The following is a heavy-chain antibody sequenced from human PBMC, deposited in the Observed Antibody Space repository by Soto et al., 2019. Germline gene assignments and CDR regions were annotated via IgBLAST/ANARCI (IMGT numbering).Heavy chain of an antibody. D-gene: IGHD3-10*01. J-gene: IGHJ3*02. V-gene: IGHV3-21*01. CDR2: ISSGSTYI. Sequence: EVQLVESGGGLVKPGGSLRLSCAASGFTFSSYSMNWVRQAPGKGLEWVSSISSGSTYIYYADSVKGRFTISRDNAKNSLYLQMNSLRAEDTAVYYCARSVWFGELSAFDILGQGTMVTASS. CDR3: ARSVWFGELSAFDI. CDR1: GFTFSSYS.